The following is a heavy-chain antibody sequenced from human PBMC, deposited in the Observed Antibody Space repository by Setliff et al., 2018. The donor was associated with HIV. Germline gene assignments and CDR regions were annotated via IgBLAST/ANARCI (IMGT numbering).Heavy chain of an antibody. J-gene: IGHJ4*02. Sequence: ASETLSLTCTVSGGSVSSGSYYWSWIRQPPGKGLEWIGYIYYSGSTKHNPSLKSRVTISLDTSKNQFSLKLTSVTAADTAVYYCARYSPRGYTLTGPYWGQGTLVTVS. CDR2: IYYSGST. V-gene: IGHV4-61*01. CDR3: ARYSPRGYTLTGPY. D-gene: IGHD6-25*01. CDR1: GGSVSSGSYY.